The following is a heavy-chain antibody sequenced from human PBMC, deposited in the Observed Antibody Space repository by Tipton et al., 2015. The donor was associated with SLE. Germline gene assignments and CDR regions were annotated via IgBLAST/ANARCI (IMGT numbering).Heavy chain of an antibody. J-gene: IGHJ3*02. CDR1: SGSITRNY. Sequence: TLSLTCAVSSGSITRNYWAWIRQPPGKGLNWVGYISQSGATNYHPSLKSRISISVDNSKSQFSLKMRSVTAADTAVYYCARRVSNGRFDVFDTWGRGTTVTVSS. D-gene: IGHD2-8*01. CDR2: ISQSGAT. CDR3: ARRVSNGRFDVFDT. V-gene: IGHV4-59*01.